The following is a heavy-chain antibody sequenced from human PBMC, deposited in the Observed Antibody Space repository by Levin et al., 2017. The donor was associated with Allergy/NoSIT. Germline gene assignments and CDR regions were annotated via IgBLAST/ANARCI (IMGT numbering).Heavy chain of an antibody. V-gene: IGHV3-33*01. CDR2: IWSDGLHK. Sequence: GESLKISCAVSGFTFNNHGMHWVRQAPGKGLEWVAVIWSDGLHKYYADSVKGRFTISRDESKNTVYLAMNSLRIDDTVVYFCTREGPSSGTNPFDMWGQGTMVAVSS. D-gene: IGHD2-8*01. CDR1: GFTFNNHG. CDR3: TREGPSSGTNPFDM. J-gene: IGHJ3*02.